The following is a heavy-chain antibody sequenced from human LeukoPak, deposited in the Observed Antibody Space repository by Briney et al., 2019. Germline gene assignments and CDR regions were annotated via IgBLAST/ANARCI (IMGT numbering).Heavy chain of an antibody. CDR1: GFTFSTYS. J-gene: IGHJ6*03. Sequence: GGSLRLSCAASGFTFSTYSMNWVRQAPGKGLEWVSYISSSDSSIYYADSVKGRFTISRDNAKNSLYLQMNGLRAEDTAVYYCARAPGYCSGGSCFHMDVWGKGTTVTVSS. V-gene: IGHV3-48*04. CDR2: ISSSDSSI. CDR3: ARAPGYCSGGSCFHMDV. D-gene: IGHD2-15*01.